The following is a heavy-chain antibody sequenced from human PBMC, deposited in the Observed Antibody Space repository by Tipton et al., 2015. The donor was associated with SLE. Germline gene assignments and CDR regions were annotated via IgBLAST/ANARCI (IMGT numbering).Heavy chain of an antibody. V-gene: IGHV5-51*03. J-gene: IGHJ3*02. CDR1: GYSFTSYW. Sequence: QLVQSGAEVKKPGESLKISWKGSGYSFTSYWIGWVRQMPGKGLEWMGIIYPGDSDTRYSPSFQGQVTISADKSITTAYLQWSSLKPTATAMYYFARLEDISGGYGGAFDIWGQGTMLTVSS. D-gene: IGHD1-26*01. CDR3: ARLEDISGGYGGAFDI. CDR2: IYPGDSDT.